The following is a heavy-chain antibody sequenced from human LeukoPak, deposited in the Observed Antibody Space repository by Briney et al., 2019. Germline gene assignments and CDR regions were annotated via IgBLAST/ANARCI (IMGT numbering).Heavy chain of an antibody. V-gene: IGHV1-3*04. CDR3: LRCGYSAGWSCDH. D-gene: IGHD5-18*01. CDR2: INTGNGIT. J-gene: IGHJ5*02. CDR1: GYTFTSHN. Sequence: ASVKVSCKASGYTFTSHNMHWVRQAPGQRLEWMGWINTGNGITKYSQKFQGRVTVTRDTSASTAYVELSSLSTEDTAVYYCLRCGYSAGWSCDHWGQGTLVTVSS.